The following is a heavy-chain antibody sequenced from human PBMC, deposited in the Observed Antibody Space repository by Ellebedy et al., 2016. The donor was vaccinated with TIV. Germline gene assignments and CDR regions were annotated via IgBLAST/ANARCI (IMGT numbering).Heavy chain of an antibody. CDR3: ARDEGITAAGDGPFDM. D-gene: IGHD6-25*01. CDR2: IIPSFGII. Sequence: AASVKVSCKASGGTFSSYALSWVRQAPGQGLEWMGGIIPSFGIINYAQNFQGRLTISADESTSTAYMDLSSLRSEDTAVYFCARDEGITAAGDGPFDMWGQGTMVTVSS. J-gene: IGHJ3*02. V-gene: IGHV1-69*13. CDR1: GGTFSSYA.